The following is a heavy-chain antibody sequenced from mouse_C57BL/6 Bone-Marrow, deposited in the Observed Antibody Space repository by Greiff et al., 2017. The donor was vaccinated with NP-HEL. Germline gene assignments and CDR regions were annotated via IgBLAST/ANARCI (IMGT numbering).Heavy chain of an antibody. CDR3: ASKGDMRSTLDY. CDR2: IWSGGST. CDR1: GFSLTSYG. V-gene: IGHV2-2*01. D-gene: IGHD5-1*01. Sequence: VQLQQSGPGLVQPSQSLTITCTVSGFSLTSYGVHWVRQSPGKGLEWLGVIWSGGSTDYNAAFISSLSTSKDNSKSQAFFIMNSLQADDTAMYYGASKGDMRSTLDYWGQGTPLTVSA. J-gene: IGHJ2*01.